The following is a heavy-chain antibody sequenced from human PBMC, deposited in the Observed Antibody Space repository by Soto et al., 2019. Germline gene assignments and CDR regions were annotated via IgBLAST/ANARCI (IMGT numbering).Heavy chain of an antibody. J-gene: IGHJ4*02. CDR3: ARRKERSGPHYFDY. CDR1: GGSISSYY. Sequence: SETLSLTRTVSGGSISSYYWSWIRQPPGKGLEWXGXIXXXGXTXXXPXXXXRVTISVDTSKNQFSLKLSSVTAADTAVYYCARRKERSGPHYFDYWGQGSLVTVSS. D-gene: IGHD6-25*01. V-gene: IGHV4-59*01. CDR2: IXXXGXT.